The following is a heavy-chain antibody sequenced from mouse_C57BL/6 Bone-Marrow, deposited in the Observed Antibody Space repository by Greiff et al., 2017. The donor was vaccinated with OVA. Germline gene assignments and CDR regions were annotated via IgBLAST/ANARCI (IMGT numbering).Heavy chain of an antibody. V-gene: IGHV1-82*01. Sequence: VQLVESGPELVKPGASVKISCKASGYAFSSSWMNWVKQRPGKGLEWIGRIYPGDGDTNYNGKFKGKATLTADKSSSTAYMQLSSLTSEDSAVYFCASPYGLDAMDYWGQGTSVTVSS. CDR1: GYAFSSSW. CDR2: IYPGDGDT. J-gene: IGHJ4*01. CDR3: ASPYGLDAMDY. D-gene: IGHD1-1*02.